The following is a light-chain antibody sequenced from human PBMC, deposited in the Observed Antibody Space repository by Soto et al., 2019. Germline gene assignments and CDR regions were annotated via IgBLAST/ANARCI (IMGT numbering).Light chain of an antibody. CDR3: QPYIKWPIT. CDR1: QSIGTW. J-gene: IGKJ5*01. V-gene: IGKV1-5*01. Sequence: EIQMTQYPSTLSASVGDRSTITCLASQSIGTWVAWYQQKPGEAPKFLIYDVYTLDSGVPSRFSGSGSGTEFTLTVSSLQSEDFAVYYCQPYIKWPITFGPGTRLEIK. CDR2: DVY.